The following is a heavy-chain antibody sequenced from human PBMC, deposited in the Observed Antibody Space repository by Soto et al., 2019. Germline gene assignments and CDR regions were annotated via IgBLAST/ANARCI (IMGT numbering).Heavy chain of an antibody. Sequence: SLACTVADVSISRHSWSCIHQPPGKGLEWIGYIYYSGSTNYNPSLKSRVTISVDTSKNQFSLKLSSVTAADTAVYYCARGSYDFWSGYPAHPKFDPWGQGTLVTVS. CDR3: ARGSYDFWSGYPAHPKFDP. CDR1: DVSISRHS. D-gene: IGHD3-3*01. CDR2: IYYSGST. J-gene: IGHJ5*02. V-gene: IGHV4-59*11.